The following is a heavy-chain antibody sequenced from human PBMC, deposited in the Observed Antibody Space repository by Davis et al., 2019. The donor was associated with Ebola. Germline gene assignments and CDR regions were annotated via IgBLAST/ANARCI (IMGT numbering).Heavy chain of an antibody. D-gene: IGHD5-12*01. CDR2: IYYSGST. CDR3: ARVGYSGYYYYYGMDV. J-gene: IGHJ6*02. CDR1: GGSISSSSYY. V-gene: IGHV4-39*01. Sequence: PSETLSLTCTVSGGSISSSSYYWGWIRQPPGKGLEWIGSIYYSGSTYYNPSLKSRVTISVDTSKNQFSLKLSSVTAADTAVYYCARVGYSGYYYYYGMDVWGQGTTVTVSS.